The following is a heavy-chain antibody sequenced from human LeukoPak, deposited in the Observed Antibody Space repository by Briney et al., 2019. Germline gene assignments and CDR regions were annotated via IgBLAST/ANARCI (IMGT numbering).Heavy chain of an antibody. CDR2: IYYSGST. CDR1: GGSISSYY. CDR3: ARDSPYYYGSGSATYYMDV. J-gene: IGHJ6*03. D-gene: IGHD3-10*01. Sequence: SETLSLTCTASGGSISSYYWSWIRQPPGKGLEWIGYIYYSGSTNYNPSLKSRVTISVDTSKNQFSLRLSSVTAADTAVYYCARDSPYYYGSGSATYYMDVWGKGTTVTIS. V-gene: IGHV4-59*01.